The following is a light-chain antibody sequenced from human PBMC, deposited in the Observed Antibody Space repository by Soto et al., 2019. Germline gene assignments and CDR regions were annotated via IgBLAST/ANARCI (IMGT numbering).Light chain of an antibody. J-gene: IGKJ4*01. Sequence: EIVFTQSPDTLSLSPGERATLSCRASQSFSGHLAWYQQTHGQAPRILIYGASSRDTGTPARFSGSGFWTDYTLPISRLQSEDVEVYYCQQYNNWPLTFGGGTKVDIK. V-gene: IGKV3-15*01. CDR2: GAS. CDR1: QSFSGH. CDR3: QQYNNWPLT.